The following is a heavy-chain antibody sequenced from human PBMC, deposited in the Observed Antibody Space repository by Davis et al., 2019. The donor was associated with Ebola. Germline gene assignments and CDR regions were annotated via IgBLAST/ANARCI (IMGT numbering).Heavy chain of an antibody. V-gene: IGHV3-30-3*01. Sequence: PGGSLRLSCAASGFTFSSYAMHWVRQAPGKGLEWVAVISYDGSNKYYADSVKGRFTISRDNSKNTLYLQMNSLRAEGTAVYYCAREYDYWGQGTLVTVSS. CDR3: AREYDY. CDR1: GFTFSSYA. CDR2: ISYDGSNK. J-gene: IGHJ4*02.